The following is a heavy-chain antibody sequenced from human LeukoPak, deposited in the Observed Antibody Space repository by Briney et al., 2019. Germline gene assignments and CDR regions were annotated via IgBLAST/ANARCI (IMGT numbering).Heavy chain of an antibody. V-gene: IGHV3-43*01. D-gene: IGHD5-12*01. CDR3: AKDSNTGGYSFGS. CDR1: GFTFHHYS. CDR2: ISWDGGIT. Sequence: PGGSLRLSCAASGFTFHHYSMHWVRQPPWKGLEWVSLISWDGGITYYADSVRGRFTISRDNSKNSLSLEMNSLRTEDTALYYCAKDSNTGGYSFGSWGQGTLVTVSS. J-gene: IGHJ4*02.